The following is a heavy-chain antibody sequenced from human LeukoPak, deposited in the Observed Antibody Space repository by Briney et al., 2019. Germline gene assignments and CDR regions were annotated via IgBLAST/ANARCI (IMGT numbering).Heavy chain of an antibody. CDR3: ARTYYYDSSGYSEYYYYYYYMDV. D-gene: IGHD3-22*01. Sequence: EASVKVSCKVSGYTLTELSMHWVRQAPGKGLEWMGGFDPEDGETIYAQKFQGRVTITADKSTSTAYMELSSLRSEDTAVYYCARTYYYDSSGYSEYYYYYYYMDVWGKGTTVTVSS. CDR2: FDPEDGET. J-gene: IGHJ6*03. V-gene: IGHV1-24*01. CDR1: GYTLTELS.